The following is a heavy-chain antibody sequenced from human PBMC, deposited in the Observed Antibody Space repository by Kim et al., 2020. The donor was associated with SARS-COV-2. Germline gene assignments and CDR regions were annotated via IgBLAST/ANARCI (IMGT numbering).Heavy chain of an antibody. CDR2: IWYDGSNK. CDR3: ARGAYGSGSYYTHLGGMDV. J-gene: IGHJ6*02. Sequence: GGSLRLSCAASGFTFSNYGMYWVRQAPGKGLEWVAVIWYDGSNKYYVDSVKGRFTISRDNSKNTLYLQMNNLRAEDTAVYYCARGAYGSGSYYTHLGGMDVWGQGTTVTVSS. V-gene: IGHV3-33*01. D-gene: IGHD3-10*01. CDR1: GFTFSNYG.